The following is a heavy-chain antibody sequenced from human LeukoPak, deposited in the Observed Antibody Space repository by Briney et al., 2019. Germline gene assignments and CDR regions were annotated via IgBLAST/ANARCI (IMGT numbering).Heavy chain of an antibody. V-gene: IGHV3-23*01. CDR1: GFTFSSYG. Sequence: GGSLRLSCAASGFTFSSYGMSWVRQAPGKGLEWVSAISGSGGSTYYADSVKGRFTISRDNSKNTLYLQMNSLRAEDTAVYYCAKRGVRSWYYDSSGYYIDYWGQGTLVTVSS. D-gene: IGHD3-22*01. CDR2: ISGSGGST. CDR3: AKRGVRSWYYDSSGYYIDY. J-gene: IGHJ4*02.